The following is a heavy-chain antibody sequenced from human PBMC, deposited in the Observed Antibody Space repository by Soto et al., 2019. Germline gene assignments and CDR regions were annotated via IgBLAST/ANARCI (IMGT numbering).Heavy chain of an antibody. J-gene: IGHJ4*02. CDR1: KFTFSSYG. CDR3: AKSAIATTAPGVPYYFDC. Sequence: QVQLVESGGGVVQPGRSLRLSCAASKFTFSSYGMYWVRQAPGKGLEWVAVISYDGSNKYYADSVKGRFTISRDNSKNTLYLQMNSLRAEDTAVYYCAKSAIATTAPGVPYYFDCWGQGTLVTVSS. D-gene: IGHD1-1*01. CDR2: ISYDGSNK. V-gene: IGHV3-30*18.